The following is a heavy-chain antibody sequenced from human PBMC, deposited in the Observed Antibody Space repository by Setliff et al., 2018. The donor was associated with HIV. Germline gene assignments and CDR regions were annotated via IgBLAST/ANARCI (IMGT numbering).Heavy chain of an antibody. V-gene: IGHV1-3*01. J-gene: IGHJ4*02. CDR3: ARGDYYDSDRFDY. Sequence: ASVKVSCKASGYTFTNYALHWVRQAPGQRLEWMGWINAGNGNTEYSQQFQGRVTITRDTYANTAYMELSSLRSEDTAVYFCARGDYYDSDRFDYWGQGTLVTVSS. D-gene: IGHD3-22*01. CDR1: GYTFTNYA. CDR2: INAGNGNT.